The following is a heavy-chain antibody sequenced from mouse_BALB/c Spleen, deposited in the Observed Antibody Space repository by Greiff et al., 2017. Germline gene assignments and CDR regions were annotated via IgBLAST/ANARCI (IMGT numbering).Heavy chain of an antibody. CDR3: AREDDVDY. CDR2: ISDGGSYT. Sequence: EVQVVESGGGLVKPGGSLKLSCAASGFTFSDYYMYWVRQTPEKRLEWVATISDGGSYTYYPDSVKGRFTISRDNAKNNLYLQMSSLKSEDTAMYYCAREDDVDYWGQGTTLTVSS. D-gene: IGHD2-12*01. CDR1: GFTFSDYY. J-gene: IGHJ2*01. V-gene: IGHV5-4*02.